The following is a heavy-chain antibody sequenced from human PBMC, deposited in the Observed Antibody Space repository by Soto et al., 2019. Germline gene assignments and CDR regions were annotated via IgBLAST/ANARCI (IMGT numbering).Heavy chain of an antibody. CDR1: GYTFTSYG. CDR2: IRAYNGNT. Sequence: QVQLVQSGAEVKKPGASVKVSCKASGYTFTSYGISWVRQSPGQGLEWMGWIRAYNGNTNYAQKLQVRVTMTTDTTTSTADMELRSLRSDHTALYYGARDLPKRDVWGHGTTVTVTS. CDR3: ARDLPKRDV. V-gene: IGHV1-18*01. J-gene: IGHJ6*02.